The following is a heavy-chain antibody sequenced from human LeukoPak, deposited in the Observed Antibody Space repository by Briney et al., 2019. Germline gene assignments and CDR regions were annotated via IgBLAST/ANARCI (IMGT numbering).Heavy chain of an antibody. CDR3: ARVPGFI. CDR1: GFSLSSYA. D-gene: IGHD3-10*01. J-gene: IGHJ4*02. Sequence: GGSLRLSCAASGFSLSSYAMSWVRQAPGKGLEWVSVIYSGGSTYYADSVKGRFTISRDNSKNTLYLQMNSLRAEDTAVYYCARVPGFIWGQGTLVTVSS. CDR2: IYSGGST. V-gene: IGHV3-66*01.